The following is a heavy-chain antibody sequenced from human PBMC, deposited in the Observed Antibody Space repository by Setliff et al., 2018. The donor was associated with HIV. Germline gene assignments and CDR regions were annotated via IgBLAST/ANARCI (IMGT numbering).Heavy chain of an antibody. D-gene: IGHD3-10*01. CDR3: ARGGYYYGSGKGNWFDP. CDR1: GYTFTSND. V-gene: IGHV1-8*02. CDR2: MNPDSGNT. J-gene: IGHJ5*02. Sequence: VASVKVSCKASGYTFTSNDVYWARQATGQGLEWMGWMNPDSGNTGYAQKFQGRVTMTRNTSISTAYMELSSLRSEDTAVYYCARGGYYYGSGKGNWFDPWGQGTLVTVSS.